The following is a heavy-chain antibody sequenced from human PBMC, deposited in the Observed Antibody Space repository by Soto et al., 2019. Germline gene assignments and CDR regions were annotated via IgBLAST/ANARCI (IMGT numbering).Heavy chain of an antibody. CDR2: IWYDGTNK. D-gene: IGHD3-16*02. V-gene: IGHV3-33*01. Sequence: PGGSLRLSCAASGFTFSSYSMNWVRQAPGKGLEWVASIWYDGTNKYYADSVKGRLTISRDNSKNTLYLQIKNLRAEDTAVYYCARDRGDWGSYRYTYYFDYWGQGTLVTVSS. J-gene: IGHJ4*02. CDR3: ARDRGDWGSYRYTYYFDY. CDR1: GFTFSSYS.